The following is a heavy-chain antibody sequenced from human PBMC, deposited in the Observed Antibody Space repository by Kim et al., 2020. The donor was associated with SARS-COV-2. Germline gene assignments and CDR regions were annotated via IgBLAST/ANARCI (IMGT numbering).Heavy chain of an antibody. V-gene: IGHV4-39*01. CDR1: GGSISSSSYY. Sequence: SETLSLTCTVSGGSISSSSYYWGWIRQPPGKGLEWIGSIYYSGSTYYNPSLKSRVTISVDTSKNQFSLKLSSVTAADTAVYYCARREELDYWGQGTLVTVSS. D-gene: IGHD6-13*01. J-gene: IGHJ4*02. CDR3: ARREELDY. CDR2: IYYSGST.